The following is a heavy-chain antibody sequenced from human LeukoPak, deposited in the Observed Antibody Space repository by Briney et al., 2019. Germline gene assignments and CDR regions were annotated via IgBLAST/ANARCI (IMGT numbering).Heavy chain of an antibody. Sequence: ASVTVSCRASGYTFTNYGISWVRQPPGQGLEWMGWINAYNGDTNYAQKLQGRVTMTTDTSTSTAYMELRSLRSDDTAVYYCARTPGGSRTNWFDPWGQGTLVTVSS. CDR3: ARTPGGSRTNWFDP. D-gene: IGHD3-16*01. CDR1: GYTFTNYG. CDR2: INAYNGDT. J-gene: IGHJ5*02. V-gene: IGHV1-18*01.